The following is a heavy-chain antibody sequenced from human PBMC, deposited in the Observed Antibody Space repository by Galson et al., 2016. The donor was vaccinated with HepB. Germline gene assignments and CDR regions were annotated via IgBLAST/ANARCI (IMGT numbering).Heavy chain of an antibody. CDR2: IYLDTNS. CDR3: AKDFWSMITFGGVIPMDV. Sequence: SLRLSCATSGVTVGNDYMTWVRQAPGKGLEWVSLIYLDTNSYYADSVKGRFTISRDNSKNTLYLQMNSLRGEDTAVYYCAKDFWSMITFGGVIPMDVWGQGTTVIVSS. CDR1: GVTVGNDY. J-gene: IGHJ6*02. V-gene: IGHV3-53*01. D-gene: IGHD3-16*02.